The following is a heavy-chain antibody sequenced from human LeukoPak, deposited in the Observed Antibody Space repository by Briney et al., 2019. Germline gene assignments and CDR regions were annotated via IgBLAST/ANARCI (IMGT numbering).Heavy chain of an antibody. Sequence: ASVKVSCKASGYTFTSYPMHWVRQAPGHGLGWMGIINPSGGSTNYAQKFQGRVTMTRDTSTSTVYMELSSLRSEDTAVYYCARLGYCSSTSCQWGQGTVVTVSS. CDR1: GYTFTSYP. J-gene: IGHJ4*02. CDR3: ARLGYCSSTSCQ. V-gene: IGHV1-46*01. CDR2: INPSGGST. D-gene: IGHD2-2*01.